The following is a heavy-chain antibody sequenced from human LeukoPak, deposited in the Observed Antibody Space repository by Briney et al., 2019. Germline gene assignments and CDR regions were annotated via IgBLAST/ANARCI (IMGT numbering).Heavy chain of an antibody. V-gene: IGHV3-30*02. D-gene: IGHD2-15*01. CDR2: IRYDGSNK. Sequence: PGGSLRLSCAASGFTFSSYGMHWVRQAPGKGLEWVAFIRYDGSNKDYADSVKGRFTISRDNSKNTLYLQMNSLRAEDTAVYYCARRDIVVVVSASDYWGQGTLVTVSS. CDR3: ARRDIVVVVSASDY. CDR1: GFTFSSYG. J-gene: IGHJ4*02.